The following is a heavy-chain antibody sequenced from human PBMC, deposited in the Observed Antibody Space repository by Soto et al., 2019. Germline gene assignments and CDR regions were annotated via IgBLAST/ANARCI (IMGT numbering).Heavy chain of an antibody. CDR2: ISGSGGST. Sequence: EVQLLESGGGLVQPGGSLRLSCAASGFTFSSYAMSWVRQAPGKGLEWVSAISGSGGSTYYADSVKGRFTISRDNSKNTLYLQMNSLRDEDRAVYYCAKVGRLRFLEDAFDIWGQGTMVTVSS. CDR3: AKVGRLRFLEDAFDI. D-gene: IGHD3-3*01. J-gene: IGHJ3*02. CDR1: GFTFSSYA. V-gene: IGHV3-23*01.